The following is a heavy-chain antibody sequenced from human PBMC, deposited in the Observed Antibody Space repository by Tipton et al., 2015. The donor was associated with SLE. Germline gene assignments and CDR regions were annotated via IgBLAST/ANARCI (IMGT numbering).Heavy chain of an antibody. CDR3: ARDEVYKIYHHGMDV. J-gene: IGHJ6*02. CDR1: GFTVSTNY. D-gene: IGHD1-14*01. CDR2: IYSGGRA. Sequence: SLRLSCAASGFTVSTNYMSWVRQAPGKGLEWVSVIYSGGRAYFAESVKGRFTISRDISKNTLYLQMNSLRAEDTAVYYCARDEVYKIYHHGMDVWGQGTTVTVSS. V-gene: IGHV3-53*05.